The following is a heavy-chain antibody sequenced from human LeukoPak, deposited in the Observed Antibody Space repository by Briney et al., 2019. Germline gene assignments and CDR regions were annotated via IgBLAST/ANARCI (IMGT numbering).Heavy chain of an antibody. V-gene: IGHV3-48*01. CDR3: ARAFRRGSSPGQYYFDY. Sequence: PGGSLRLSCAASGFTFTYSMNWVRQAPGKGLEWVSYIVSSSGDISYADSVKGRFTISRDNAKNSLHLQMNSLRVEDTAVYYCARAFRRGSSPGQYYFDYWGQGTLVTVSS. CDR2: IVSSSGDI. CDR1: GFTFTYS. D-gene: IGHD2/OR15-2a*01. J-gene: IGHJ4*02.